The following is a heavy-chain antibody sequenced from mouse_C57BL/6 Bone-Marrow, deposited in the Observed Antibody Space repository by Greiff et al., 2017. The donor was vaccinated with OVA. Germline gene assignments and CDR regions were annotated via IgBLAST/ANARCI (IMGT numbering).Heavy chain of an antibody. V-gene: IGHV1-64*01. CDR1: GYTFTSYW. Sequence: QVQLQQPGAELVKPGASVKLSCKASGYTFTSYWMHWVKQRPGQGLEWIGMIHPNSGSTNYNEKFKSKATLTVDKSSSTAYMQLSSLTSEDSAVYYCASEGGRHSSFAYWGQGTLVTVSA. CDR3: ASEGGRHSSFAY. J-gene: IGHJ3*01. CDR2: IHPNSGST. D-gene: IGHD6-1*01.